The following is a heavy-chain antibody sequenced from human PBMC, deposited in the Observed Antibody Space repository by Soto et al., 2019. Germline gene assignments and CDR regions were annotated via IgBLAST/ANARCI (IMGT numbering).Heavy chain of an antibody. V-gene: IGHV1-2*02. D-gene: IGHD3-3*01. CDR3: ARDLYDFWSGYPYYFDY. J-gene: IGHJ4*02. CDR2: INPNSGGT. CDR1: GYTFTGYY. Sequence: ASVKVSCKASGYTFTGYYMHWVRQAPGQGLEWMGWINPNSGGTNCAQKFQGRVTMTRDMSISTAYMELSRLRSDDTAVYYCARDLYDFWSGYPYYFDYWGQGTLVTVSS.